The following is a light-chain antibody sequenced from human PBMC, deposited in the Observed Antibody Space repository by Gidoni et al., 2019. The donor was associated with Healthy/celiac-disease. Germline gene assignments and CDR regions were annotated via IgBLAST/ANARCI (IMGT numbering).Light chain of an antibody. Sequence: IQLTPSPSSLSASVGDRVTITCRASQGISSALAWYQQKPEKAPKLLIYDASSLESGVPSRFSGSGSGTDFTLTISSLQPEDFATYYCQQFNNYPYTFGQGTKLEIK. CDR1: QGISSA. CDR3: QQFNNYPYT. CDR2: DAS. V-gene: IGKV1D-13*01. J-gene: IGKJ2*01.